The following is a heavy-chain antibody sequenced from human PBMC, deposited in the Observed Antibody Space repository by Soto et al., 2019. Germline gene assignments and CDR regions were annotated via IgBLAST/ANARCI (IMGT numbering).Heavy chain of an antibody. J-gene: IGHJ5*02. D-gene: IGHD5-18*01. CDR3: ARGGAKYSYATGDWFDP. CDR2: ISAYNGNT. Sequence: ASVKVSCKASGYTFTSYGISWVRQAPGQGLEWMGWISAYNGNTNYAQKLQGRVTMTTDTSTSTAYMELRSLRSDDTAVYYCARGGAKYSYATGDWFDPWGQGTLVTVSS. V-gene: IGHV1-18*01. CDR1: GYTFTSYG.